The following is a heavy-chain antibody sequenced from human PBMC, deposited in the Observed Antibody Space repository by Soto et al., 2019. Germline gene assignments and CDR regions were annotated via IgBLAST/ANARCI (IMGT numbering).Heavy chain of an antibody. CDR2: IYTSGST. D-gene: IGHD3-22*01. CDR3: ARDGYDSSGYYYAYFDY. CDR1: GGSICSYY. J-gene: IGHJ4*02. Sequence: SETLSLTCTVSGGSICSYYWSWIRQPAGKGLEWIGRIYTSGSTNYNPSLKSRVTMSVDTSKNQFSLKLSSVTAADTAVYYCARDGYDSSGYYYAYFDYWGQGTLVTVSS. V-gene: IGHV4-4*07.